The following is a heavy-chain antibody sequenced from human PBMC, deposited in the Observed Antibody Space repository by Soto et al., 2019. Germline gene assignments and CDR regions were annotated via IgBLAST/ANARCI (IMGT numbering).Heavy chain of an antibody. CDR2: ISSDAKTI. V-gene: IGHV3-48*02. Sequence: EAQLVESGGGLVQPGGSLRLSCATSTFTFSTYSMNWVRQAPGKGLEWVSYISSDAKTIYYADSVKGRFTISRDNAKSSLYLQMNSLRDEDTAFYYCVRTYLYENGNGGYYRHFDLWGRGTLVTVSS. J-gene: IGHJ2*01. CDR1: TFTFSTYS. D-gene: IGHD3-22*01. CDR3: VRTYLYENGNGGYYRHFDL.